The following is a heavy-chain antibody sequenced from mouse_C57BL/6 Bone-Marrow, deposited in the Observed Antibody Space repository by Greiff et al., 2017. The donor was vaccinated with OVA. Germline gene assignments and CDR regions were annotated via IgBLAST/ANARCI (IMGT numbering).Heavy chain of an antibody. V-gene: IGHV1-4*01. J-gene: IGHJ3*01. Sequence: QVQLQQSGAELARPGASVKMSCKASGYTFTSYTMHWVKQRPGQGLEWIGYINPSSGYTKYNQKFKDKATLTADKSYSTAYMQMSSLTSEDSAVYYCERYYSGSSYAYWGQGTLVTVSA. D-gene: IGHD1-1*01. CDR2: INPSSGYT. CDR1: GYTFTSYT. CDR3: ERYYSGSSYAY.